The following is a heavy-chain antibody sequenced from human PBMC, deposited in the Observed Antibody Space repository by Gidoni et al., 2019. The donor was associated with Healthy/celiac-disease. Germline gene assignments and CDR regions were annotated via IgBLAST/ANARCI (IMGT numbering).Heavy chain of an antibody. Sequence: EVQLVESGGGLVQPGGALRVSCAASGFTFSSYSMNWVRQAPGKGLEWVSYISSSSSTIYYADSVKGRFTISRDNAKTSLYLQMNSLRAEDTAVYYCASLVGHDYWGQGTLVTVSS. J-gene: IGHJ4*02. CDR3: ASLVGHDY. D-gene: IGHD2-15*01. V-gene: IGHV3-48*01. CDR2: ISSSSSTI. CDR1: GFTFSSYS.